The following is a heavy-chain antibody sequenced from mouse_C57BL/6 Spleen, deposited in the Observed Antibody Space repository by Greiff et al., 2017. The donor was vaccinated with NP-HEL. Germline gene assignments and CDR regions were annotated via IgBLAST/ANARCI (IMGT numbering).Heavy chain of an antibody. CDR2: FYPGSGSI. Sequence: VQLQQSGAELVKPGASVKLSCKASGYTFTEYTIHWVKQRSGQGLEWIGWFYPGSGSIKYNEKFKDKATLTADKSSSTVYMELSRLTSEDSAVYFWARHGAYYSNYVGYWYFDVWGTGTTVTVSS. V-gene: IGHV1-62-2*01. CDR1: GYTFTEYT. CDR3: ARHGAYYSNYVGYWYFDV. D-gene: IGHD2-5*01. J-gene: IGHJ1*03.